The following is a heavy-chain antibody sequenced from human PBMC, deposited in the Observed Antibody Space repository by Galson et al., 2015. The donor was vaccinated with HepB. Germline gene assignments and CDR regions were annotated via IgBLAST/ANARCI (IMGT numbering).Heavy chain of an antibody. J-gene: IGHJ3*02. V-gene: IGHV6-1*01. CDR2: TYYRSTWYN. CDR1: GDSVSSYSAA. Sequence: CAISGDSVSSYSAAWHWIRQSPSRGLEWLGRTYYRSTWYNDYAVSVKSRMTINSDTSKNQISLQVNSVTPEDAAIYYCTRGHRGDEGFGIWGPGTMVIVPS. D-gene: IGHD3-16*01. CDR3: TRGHRGDEGFGI.